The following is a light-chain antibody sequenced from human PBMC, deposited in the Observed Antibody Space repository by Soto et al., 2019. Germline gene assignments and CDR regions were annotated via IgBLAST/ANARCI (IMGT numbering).Light chain of an antibody. V-gene: IGKV4-1*01. J-gene: IGKJ2*01. CDR3: QQYYSTPPYT. CDR1: QSVFYSSNNKNF. Sequence: DIVMTQSPDSLAVSLGERATINCRSSQSVFYSSNNKNFLAWYQQRPGQPPKLLIYWASTRESGVPDRFSGNGSGTDFTLTISSLQAEEVAVYYCQQYYSTPPYTFGQGTKLEIK. CDR2: WAS.